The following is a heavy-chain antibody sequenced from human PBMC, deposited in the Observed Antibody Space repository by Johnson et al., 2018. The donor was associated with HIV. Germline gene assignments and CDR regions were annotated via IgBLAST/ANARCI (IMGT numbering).Heavy chain of an antibody. D-gene: IGHD3-22*01. V-gene: IGHV3-66*03. CDR2: IYSGGST. CDR1: GFLVSSNY. J-gene: IGHJ3*02. Sequence: VQLVESGGGLIQPGGSLRLSCAASGFLVSSNYMSWVRQAPGKGLEWVSVIYSGGSTFYADPVKGRFTISRDNSRNTPFLQMNSLRAEDTGVYYCVRRFYDSSAFDIWGQGTLVTVSS. CDR3: VRRFYDSSAFDI.